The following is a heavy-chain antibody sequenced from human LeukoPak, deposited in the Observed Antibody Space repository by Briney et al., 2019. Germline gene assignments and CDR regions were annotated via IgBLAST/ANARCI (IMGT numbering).Heavy chain of an antibody. CDR3: ARGGAARLHFQN. V-gene: IGHV4-59*01. Sequence: SETLSLTCTVSGGSISTYYWNWIRQPPGKGLEWIGYIYHSGSTNYNPSFQSRVTISVDTSKNQFSLNLNSVTAADTAVYYCARGGAARLHFQNWGQGTLVTVSS. D-gene: IGHD6-6*01. J-gene: IGHJ1*01. CDR1: GGSISTYY. CDR2: IYHSGST.